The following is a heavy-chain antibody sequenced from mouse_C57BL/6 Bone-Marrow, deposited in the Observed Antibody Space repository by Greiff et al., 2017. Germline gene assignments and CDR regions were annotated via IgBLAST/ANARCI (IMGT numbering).Heavy chain of an antibody. J-gene: IGHJ4*01. CDR2: ISYDGSN. CDR3: AREGWLLRVDYAIDY. Sequence: EVQLQESGPGLVKPSQSLSLTCSVTGYSITSGYYWNWIRQFPGNKLEWMGYISYDGSNNYNPSLKNRISITRDTSKNQFFLKLNSVTTEDTATYYCAREGWLLRVDYAIDYWGQGTSVTVSS. D-gene: IGHD2-3*01. CDR1: GYSITSGYY. V-gene: IGHV3-6*01.